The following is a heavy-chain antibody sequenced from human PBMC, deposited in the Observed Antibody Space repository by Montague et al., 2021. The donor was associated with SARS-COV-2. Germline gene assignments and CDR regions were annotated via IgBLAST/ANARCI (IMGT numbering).Heavy chain of an antibody. CDR3: TRGGGDSADYYYYAMDV. Sequence: SETLSLTSTVSGGSISSYYWSWIRQPPGKGLQWIGYIYNNGSTNXNTSLKSRVTLSIDTSKNQFSLKLTSVTAADTAVYYCTRGGGDSADYYYYAMDVWGQGTTVTVSS. CDR2: IYNNGST. V-gene: IGHV4-59*01. D-gene: IGHD2-21*02. J-gene: IGHJ6*02. CDR1: GGSISSYY.